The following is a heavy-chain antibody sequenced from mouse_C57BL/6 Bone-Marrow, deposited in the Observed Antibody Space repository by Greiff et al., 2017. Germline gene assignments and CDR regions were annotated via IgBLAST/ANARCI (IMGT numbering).Heavy chain of an antibody. CDR1: GFTFSSYG. CDR3: ARQPLLSFDY. D-gene: IGHD2-1*01. Sequence: EVKLMESGGDLVKPGGSLKLSCAASGFTFSSYGMSWVRQTPDKRLEWVATISRGGSYTYYPASVKGRFTISRDNAKNTLYLQMSSLKSEDTAMYYWARQPLLSFDYWGQGTTLTVSS. CDR2: ISRGGSYT. J-gene: IGHJ2*01. V-gene: IGHV5-6*01.